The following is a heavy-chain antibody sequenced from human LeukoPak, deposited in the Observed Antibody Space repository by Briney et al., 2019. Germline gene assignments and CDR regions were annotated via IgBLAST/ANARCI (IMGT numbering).Heavy chain of an antibody. D-gene: IGHD2/OR15-2a*01. CDR3: ARRGHSIA. V-gene: IGHV4-34*01. CDR1: GGSFSGHY. CDR2: INHSGST. Sequence: PSETLSLTCAVYGGSFSGHYWSWIRQPPGKGLEWIGEINHSGSTNYNPSLKSRVTISVDTSKNQFSLKLSSVTAADTAVYYCARRGHSIAWGQGTLVTVSS. J-gene: IGHJ4*02.